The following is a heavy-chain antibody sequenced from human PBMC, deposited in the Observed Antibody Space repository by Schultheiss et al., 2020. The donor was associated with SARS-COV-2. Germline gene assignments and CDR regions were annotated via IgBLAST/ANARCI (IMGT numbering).Heavy chain of an antibody. D-gene: IGHD6-13*01. V-gene: IGHV1-18*04. CDR2: ISAYNGNT. CDR3: ARVGPDSSSWSPEGYYGMDV. CDR1: GYTFTSYG. J-gene: IGHJ6*02. Sequence: ASVKVSCKASGYTFTSYGISWVRQAPGQGLEWMGWISAYNGNTNYAQKFQGRVTMTRDTSTSTVYMELSSLRSEDTAVYYCARVGPDSSSWSPEGYYGMDVWGQGTTVTVSS.